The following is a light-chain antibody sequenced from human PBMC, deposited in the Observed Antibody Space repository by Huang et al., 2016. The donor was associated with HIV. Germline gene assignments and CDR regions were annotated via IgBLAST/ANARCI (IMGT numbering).Light chain of an antibody. CDR2: DAS. V-gene: IGKV3-11*01. CDR3: QHRSNSGRIT. CDR1: QIIGNY. Sequence: EIVLIQSPATLSLSPGERVTLSCRASQIIGNYLAWFQQKPGQAPRLLIYDASKRATGIPGRFSGSGSGTDFTLTISSLEPEDFALYFCQHRSNSGRITFGPGTRVHV. J-gene: IGKJ3*01.